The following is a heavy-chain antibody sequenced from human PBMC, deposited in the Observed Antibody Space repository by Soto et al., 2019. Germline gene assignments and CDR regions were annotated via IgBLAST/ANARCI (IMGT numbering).Heavy chain of an antibody. CDR1: GFTFSDHY. J-gene: IGHJ4*02. D-gene: IGHD1-26*01. CDR3: ARFSGSYTRGLDY. Sequence: EVQLVESGGGLVQPGGSLRLSCAASGFTFSDHYMDWVRQAPGKGLEWVGRSRNKANSCSTEYAASVKGRFTISRDESKNSLYLQMNSLKTEDTAVYYCARFSGSYTRGLDYWGQGTLVTVYS. V-gene: IGHV3-72*01. CDR2: SRNKANSCST.